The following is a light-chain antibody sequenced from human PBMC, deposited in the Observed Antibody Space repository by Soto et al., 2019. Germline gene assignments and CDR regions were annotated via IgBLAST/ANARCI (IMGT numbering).Light chain of an antibody. CDR3: EEWDDSLNGYV. V-gene: IGLV1-44*01. CDR2: SNN. Sequence: QSVLTQSPSASGTPGQRVTISCSGSSSNIESNTVNWYQQLPGTAPKLLIYSNNQRPSGVPDRFSGSKSGTSASLAISGLQSGDEADYYCEEWDDSLNGYVFGTGTKVTVL. CDR1: SSNIESNT. J-gene: IGLJ1*01.